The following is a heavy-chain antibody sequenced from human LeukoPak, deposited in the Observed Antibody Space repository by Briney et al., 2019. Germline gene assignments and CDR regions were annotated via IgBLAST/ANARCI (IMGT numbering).Heavy chain of an antibody. Sequence: GRSLRLSCAASGFTFDDYAMHWVRQAPGKGLEWVSGISWNSGSIGYADSVKGRFTISRDNAKNSLYLQMNSLRAEDTALYYCAKDSCSSTSCPHLYYYYYMDVWGKGTTVTFSS. V-gene: IGHV3-9*01. J-gene: IGHJ6*03. CDR1: GFTFDDYA. CDR3: AKDSCSSTSCPHLYYYYYMDV. CDR2: ISWNSGSI. D-gene: IGHD2-2*01.